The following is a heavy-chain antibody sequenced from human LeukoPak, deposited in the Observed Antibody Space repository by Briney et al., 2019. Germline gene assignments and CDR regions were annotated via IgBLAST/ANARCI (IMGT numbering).Heavy chain of an antibody. J-gene: IGHJ6*04. Sequence: GGSLSLSCAASGFTFSSYGMHWVRQAPGKGLEGVAVIWYDGSNKYYADSVKGRFTISRDNSKNTLYLQMNSLRAEDTAVYYCARSCSGGSCYYYGMDVWGKGTTVTVSS. CDR3: ARSCSGGSCYYYGMDV. V-gene: IGHV3-33*01. D-gene: IGHD2-15*01. CDR1: GFTFSSYG. CDR2: IWYDGSNK.